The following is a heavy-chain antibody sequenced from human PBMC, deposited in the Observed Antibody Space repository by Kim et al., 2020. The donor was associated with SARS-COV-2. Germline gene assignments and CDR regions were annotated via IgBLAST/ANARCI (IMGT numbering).Heavy chain of an antibody. CDR3: AKDWTYSSSQFDY. Sequence: YADSVKGRFTISRDNAKNALYLQMNSLRAEDTALYYCAKDWTYSSSQFDYWGQGTLVTVSS. V-gene: IGHV3-9*01. D-gene: IGHD6-13*01. J-gene: IGHJ4*02.